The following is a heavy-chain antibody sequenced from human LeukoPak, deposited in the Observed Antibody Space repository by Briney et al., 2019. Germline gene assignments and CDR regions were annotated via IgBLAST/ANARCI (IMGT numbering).Heavy chain of an antibody. V-gene: IGHV4-59*02. D-gene: IGHD6-6*01. CDR1: GGSVSSYY. CDR3: ARVSSSSGVGY. J-gene: IGHJ4*02. CDR2: IYYSGST. Sequence: SETLSLTCTVSGGSVSSYYWSWIRQPPGKGLEWIGYIYYSGSTNYNPSLKSRVTISVDTSKNQFSLKLSSVTAADTAVYYCARVSSSSGVGYWGQGTLVTVSS.